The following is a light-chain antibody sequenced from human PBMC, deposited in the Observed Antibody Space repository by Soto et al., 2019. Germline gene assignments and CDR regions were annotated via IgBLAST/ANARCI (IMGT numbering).Light chain of an antibody. CDR3: SSYTSSSTPVV. Sequence: QSVRTQPASVSGSPGQSITISCTGTSSDVGGYNYVSWYQQHPGKAPKLMIYDVSNRPSGVSNRFSGSKSGNTASLTISGLQAEDEADYYCSSYTSSSTPVVFGGGTKLTVL. J-gene: IGLJ2*01. V-gene: IGLV2-14*01. CDR2: DVS. CDR1: SSDVGGYNY.